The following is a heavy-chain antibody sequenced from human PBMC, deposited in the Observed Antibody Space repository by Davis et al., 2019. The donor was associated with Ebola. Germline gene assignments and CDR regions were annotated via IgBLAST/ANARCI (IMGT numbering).Heavy chain of an antibody. V-gene: IGHV1-2*06. CDR3: ASFGQLVESYYFDY. CDR2: INPNSGGT. J-gene: IGHJ4*02. D-gene: IGHD3/OR15-3a*01. Sequence: AASVKVSCKASGYTFTGHYMHWVRQAPGQGLEWMGRINPNSGGTNYAQKFQGRVTMTRDASISTAYMELSRLTSDDTAVYYCASFGQLVESYYFDYWGQGTLVTVSS. CDR1: GYTFTGHY.